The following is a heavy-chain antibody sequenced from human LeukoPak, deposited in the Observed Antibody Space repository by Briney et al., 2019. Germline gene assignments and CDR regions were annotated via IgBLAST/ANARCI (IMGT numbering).Heavy chain of an antibody. CDR3: AGVTHTELSTWFDP. CDR2: IIPIFGSS. J-gene: IGHJ5*02. D-gene: IGHD5-18*01. CDR1: GGTFNNYA. V-gene: IGHV1-69*13. Sequence: GASVKVSCKASGGTFNNYAINWVRQAPGQGLEWMGGIIPIFGSSNYAQKFQGRVTITADESTTTAYMELSSLRSEDTAVYYCAGVTHTELSTWFDPWGQGTLVTVSS.